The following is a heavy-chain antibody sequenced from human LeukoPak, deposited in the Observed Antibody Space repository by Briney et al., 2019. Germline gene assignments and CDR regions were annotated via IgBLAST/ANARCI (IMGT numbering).Heavy chain of an antibody. Sequence: PGRSLRLSCAASGFTFSSYSMNWVRQAPGKGLEWVSSISSSSSYIYYADSVKGRFTISRDNAKNSLYLQMNSLRAEDTAVYYCASLYYDLWSDPGYYYGMDVWGQGTTVTVSS. CDR2: ISSSSSYI. D-gene: IGHD3-3*01. V-gene: IGHV3-21*01. CDR1: GFTFSSYS. J-gene: IGHJ6*02. CDR3: ASLYYDLWSDPGYYYGMDV.